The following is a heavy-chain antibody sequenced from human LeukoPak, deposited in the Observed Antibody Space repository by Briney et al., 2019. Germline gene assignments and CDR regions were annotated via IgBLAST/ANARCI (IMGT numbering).Heavy chain of an antibody. Sequence: PGGSLRLSCAASGFTFSSYAMHWVRQAPGKGLEWVAVISYDGSNKYYADSVKGRFTISRDNSKNTLYLQMNSLRAEDTAVYYCARGRRESIFGVVRMGDFDYWGQGTLVTVSS. V-gene: IGHV3-30-3*01. CDR1: GFTFSSYA. D-gene: IGHD3-3*01. CDR2: ISYDGSNK. CDR3: ARGRRESIFGVVRMGDFDY. J-gene: IGHJ4*02.